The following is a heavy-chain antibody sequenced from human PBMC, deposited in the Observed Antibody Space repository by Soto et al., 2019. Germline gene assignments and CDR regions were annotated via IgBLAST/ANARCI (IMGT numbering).Heavy chain of an antibody. D-gene: IGHD1-26*01. V-gene: IGHV1-18*01. Sequence: QVQLVQSGPEVKKPGASVKVSCKASGYTFTSYGFSWVRPAPGQGLEWMGWISAHNGDTIYAQKFQDRITMTTDTSTNTAYLELRSLKSGDTAVFYCARSSGTYPPSRYYYGLDVWGQGTTVTVSS. J-gene: IGHJ6*02. CDR2: ISAHNGDT. CDR1: GYTFTSYG. CDR3: ARSSGTYPPSRYYYGLDV.